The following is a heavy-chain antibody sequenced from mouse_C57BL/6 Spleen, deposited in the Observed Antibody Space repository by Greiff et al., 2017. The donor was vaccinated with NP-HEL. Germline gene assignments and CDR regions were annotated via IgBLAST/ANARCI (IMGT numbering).Heavy chain of an antibody. Sequence: VMLVESGAELVKPGASVKISCKASGYAFSSYWMNWVKQRPGKGLEWIGQIYPGDGDTNYNGKFKGKATLTADKSSSTAYMQLSSLTSEDSAVYFCARDGYYPYAMDYWGQGTSVTVSS. CDR1: GYAFSSYW. CDR3: ARDGYYPYAMDY. V-gene: IGHV1-80*01. CDR2: IYPGDGDT. D-gene: IGHD2-3*01. J-gene: IGHJ4*01.